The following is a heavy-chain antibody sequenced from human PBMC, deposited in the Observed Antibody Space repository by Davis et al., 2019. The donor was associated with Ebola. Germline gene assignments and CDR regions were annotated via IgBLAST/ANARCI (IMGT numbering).Heavy chain of an antibody. J-gene: IGHJ4*02. D-gene: IGHD5-12*01. CDR1: GDSVSSGG. CDR3: ARGWLRSGLDY. CDR2: TYYNSKWYN. V-gene: IGHV6-1*01. Sequence: PSETLSLTCAISGDSVSSGGWNWIRQSPSRGLEWLGRTYYNSKWYNDYAASVKSRITINPDTSKNQFSLQLDSVTPEDTAVYYCARGWLRSGLDYWGQGILVTVSS.